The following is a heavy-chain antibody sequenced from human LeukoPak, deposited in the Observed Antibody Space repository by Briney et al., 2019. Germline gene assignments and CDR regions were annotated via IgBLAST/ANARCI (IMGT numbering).Heavy chain of an antibody. J-gene: IGHJ6*03. CDR1: GFTFSSYS. Sequence: GGSLRLSCAASGFTFSSYSMNWVRQAPGKGLEWVSSISSSSSYIYYADSVKGRFTISRDNAKNSLYLQMNSLRAEDTAVYYCAKCSGWFVRGKDYYYYYMDVWGKGTTVTVSS. V-gene: IGHV3-21*01. CDR2: ISSSSSYI. D-gene: IGHD6-19*01. CDR3: AKCSGWFVRGKDYYYYYMDV.